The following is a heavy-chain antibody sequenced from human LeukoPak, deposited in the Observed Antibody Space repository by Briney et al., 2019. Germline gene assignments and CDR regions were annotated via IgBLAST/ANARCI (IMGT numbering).Heavy chain of an antibody. J-gene: IGHJ5*02. Sequence: SETLSLTCTVSGGSISTYYWSWIRQPPGKGLEWIGYIHYSGSTNYSPSLRSRVTISVDTSKNQFSLKLSSVTAADTAVYYCASSVSGGSTFWFDPWGQGTLVTVSS. CDR3: ASSVSGGSTFWFDP. CDR1: GGSISTYY. CDR2: IHYSGST. V-gene: IGHV4-59*08. D-gene: IGHD2-15*01.